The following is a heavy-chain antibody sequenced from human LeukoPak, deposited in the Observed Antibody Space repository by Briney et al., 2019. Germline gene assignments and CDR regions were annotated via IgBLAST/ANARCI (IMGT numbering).Heavy chain of an antibody. V-gene: IGHV3-9*01. D-gene: IGHD1-26*01. J-gene: IGHJ5*02. Sequence: PGRSLRLSCAASGFTFDDYAMHWVRQAPGKGLEWVSGISWNSGSIGYADSVKGRFTISRDNAKDSLYLQMNSLRAEDTALYYCAKLSGATGWFDPWGQGTLVTVSS. CDR1: GFTFDDYA. CDR3: AKLSGATGWFDP. CDR2: ISWNSGSI.